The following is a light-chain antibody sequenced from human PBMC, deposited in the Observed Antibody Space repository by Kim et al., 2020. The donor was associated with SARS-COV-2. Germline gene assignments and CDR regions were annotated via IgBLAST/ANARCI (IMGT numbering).Light chain of an antibody. Sequence: EIVLTQSPGTLSLSPGERVTLSCRASQSVSSNYLAWYQQKPGQAPRLLIYGASSRAIGIPDRFSGSGSGTDFTLTISRLEPEDFAVYFCQQYGSSPDTFGQGTKLEIK. CDR2: GAS. J-gene: IGKJ2*01. CDR3: QQYGSSPDT. CDR1: QSVSSNY. V-gene: IGKV3-20*01.